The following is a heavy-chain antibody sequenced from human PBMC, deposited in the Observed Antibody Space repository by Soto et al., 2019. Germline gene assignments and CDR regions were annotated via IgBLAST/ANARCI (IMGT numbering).Heavy chain of an antibody. CDR1: GGAISRYY. J-gene: IGHJ4*02. Sequence: SGTPSPTGPFSGGAISRYYCSLIRQPPGKGLEWIGYIYYSGSTNYNPSLKSRVTISVDTSKNQFSLKLSSVTAADTAVYYCARAYGDYVFDYWGQGTLVTVSS. V-gene: IGHV4-59*01. CDR2: IYYSGST. CDR3: ARAYGDYVFDY. D-gene: IGHD4-17*01.